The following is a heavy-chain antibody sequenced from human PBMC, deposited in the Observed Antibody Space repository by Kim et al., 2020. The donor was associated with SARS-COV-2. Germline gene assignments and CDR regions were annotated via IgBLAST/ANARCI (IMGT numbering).Heavy chain of an antibody. V-gene: IGHV3-64D*06. J-gene: IGHJ5*02. D-gene: IGHD1-1*01. CDR2: GASQ. CDR3: VINWNLDQ. Sequence: GASQFYADSVKGRFTISRDNHKNTLYLQLSSLRAEDTVVYYCVINWNLDQWGQRTLVTVSS.